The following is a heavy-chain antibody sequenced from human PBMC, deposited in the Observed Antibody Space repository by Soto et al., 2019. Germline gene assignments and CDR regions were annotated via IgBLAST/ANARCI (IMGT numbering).Heavy chain of an antibody. J-gene: IGHJ6*02. CDR2: IIPILGIA. Sequence: QVQLVQSGAEVKKPGSSVKVSCKASGGTFSSYTISWVRQAPGQGLEWMGRIIPILGIANYAQKFQGRVTITADKSTRTAYMELSSLRPEDTAVYYCARGDMVVVPAAIGLPGDYSGMDVWGQGTTVTVSS. CDR3: ARGDMVVVPAAIGLPGDYSGMDV. V-gene: IGHV1-69*02. D-gene: IGHD2-2*01. CDR1: GGTFSSYT.